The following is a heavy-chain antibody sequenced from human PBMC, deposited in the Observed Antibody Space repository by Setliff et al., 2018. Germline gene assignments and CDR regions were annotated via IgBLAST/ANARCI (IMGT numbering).Heavy chain of an antibody. J-gene: IGHJ6*02. CDR1: GDSINHFF. Sequence: SETLSLTCSVSGDSINHFFWTWVRLSPGKGLEWIGYIYYSGGATYNPSLRGRASIAIGASKAHFSLDLRTVTTADTAVYYCARDASFGFDVWGPDITVTVSS. D-gene: IGHD2-2*01. CDR2: IYYSGGA. V-gene: IGHV4-59*01. CDR3: ARDASFGFDV.